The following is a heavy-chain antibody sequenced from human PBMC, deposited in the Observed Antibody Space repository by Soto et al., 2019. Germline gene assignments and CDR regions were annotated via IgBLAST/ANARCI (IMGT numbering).Heavy chain of an antibody. J-gene: IGHJ6*02. CDR1: GDSVSSNSAA. V-gene: IGHV6-1*01. D-gene: IGHD2-15*01. CDR3: TRGAGRGYCTGNTCYSPYNYYGMDV. Sequence: SQTLSLTCAISGDSVSSNSAAWNWVRQSPSRGLEWLGRTYYRSKWYDDYAVSVKSRITIKPDTSKNQFSLQLNSVTPEDSAVYYCTRGAGRGYCTGNTCYSPYNYYGMDVWGQGTTVTVSS. CDR2: TYYRSKWYD.